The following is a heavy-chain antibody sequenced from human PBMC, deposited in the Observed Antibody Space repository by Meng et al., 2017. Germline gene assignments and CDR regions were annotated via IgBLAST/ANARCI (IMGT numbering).Heavy chain of an antibody. J-gene: IGHJ5*02. Sequence: QVQLQQVGAGLLKPSETLYLTCDVYGGSFSGYYWSWIRQPPGKGLEWIGEINHSGSTNYNPSLKSRVTISVDTSKNQFSLKLSSVTAADTAVYYCARRRGGSSDWFDPWGQGTLVTVSS. CDR3: ARRRGGSSDWFDP. CDR1: GGSFSGYY. V-gene: IGHV4-34*01. CDR2: INHSGST. D-gene: IGHD6-6*01.